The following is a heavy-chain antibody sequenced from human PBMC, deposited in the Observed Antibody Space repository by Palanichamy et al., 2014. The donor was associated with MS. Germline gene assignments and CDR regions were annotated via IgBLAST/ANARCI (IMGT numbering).Heavy chain of an antibody. D-gene: IGHD6-25*01. V-gene: IGHV3-7*01. CDR2: IKQDGSEK. CDR3: ARTPPRSAAVVLGVFDY. Sequence: EVQLVESGGGLVQPGGSLRLSCAASGFTFSSYWMSWVRQAPGKGLEWVANIKQDGSEKYYVDSVKGRFTISRDNAKNSLYLQMNSLRAEDTAVYYCARTPPRSAAVVLGVFDYWGQGTLVTVSS. J-gene: IGHJ4*02. CDR1: GFTFSSYW.